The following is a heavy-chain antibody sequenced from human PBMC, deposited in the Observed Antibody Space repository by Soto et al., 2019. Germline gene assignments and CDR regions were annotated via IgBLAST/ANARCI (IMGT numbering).Heavy chain of an antibody. J-gene: IGHJ4*02. V-gene: IGHV1-18*04. CDR1: GYTFTSYG. D-gene: IGHD6-19*01. Sequence: ASVKVSCKASGYTFTSYGISWVRQAPGQGLEWMGWISAYNGNTNYAQKLQGRVTMTTDTSTSTAYMELRSLRSDDTAVYYCARDRAVALKKTEFDYWGQGTLVTVSS. CDR2: ISAYNGNT. CDR3: ARDRAVALKKTEFDY.